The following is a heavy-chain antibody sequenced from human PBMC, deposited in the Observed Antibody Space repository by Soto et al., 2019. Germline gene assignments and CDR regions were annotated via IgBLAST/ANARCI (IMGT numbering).Heavy chain of an antibody. J-gene: IGHJ6*02. D-gene: IGHD6-13*01. V-gene: IGHV3-7*01. CDR3: ARVSERSSWYWSYYGMDV. Sequence: LRLSCAASGFTFSSYWMSWVRQAPGKGLEWVANIKQDGSEKYYVDSVKGRFTISRDNAKNSLYLQMNSLRAEDTAVYYCARVSERSSWYWSYYGMDVWGQGTTVTVSS. CDR1: GFTFSSYW. CDR2: IKQDGSEK.